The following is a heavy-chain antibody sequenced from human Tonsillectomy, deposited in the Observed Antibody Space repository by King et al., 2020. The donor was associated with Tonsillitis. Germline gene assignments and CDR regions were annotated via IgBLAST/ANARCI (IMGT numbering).Heavy chain of an antibody. CDR2: IHHSRTT. D-gene: IGHD1-26*01. V-gene: IGHV4-38-2*01. Sequence: QLQESGPGLVKPSETLSLTCAVSGYSISSAYYWGWIRQPPGKGLEWIGNIHHSRTTYYNPSLKSRVTISVDTSKNQISLKLNSVTAADTAAYYCARADVGATTNWFDPWGQGTLVTVAS. CDR3: ARADVGATTNWFDP. J-gene: IGHJ5*02. CDR1: GYSISSAYY.